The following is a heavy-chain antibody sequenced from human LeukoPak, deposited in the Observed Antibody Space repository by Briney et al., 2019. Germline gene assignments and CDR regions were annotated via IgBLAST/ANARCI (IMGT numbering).Heavy chain of an antibody. CDR1: GDTVSSNTAA. Sequence: SQTLSLTCAISGDTVSSNTAAWNWIRQSPSRGLEWLGRTYYRSKWNNDYAVSVENRITINPDTSKNQFSLQLKSATPEDTAVYYCTRQRSTSTDYYGMDVWGQGTTVTVSS. J-gene: IGHJ6*02. CDR3: TRQRSTSTDYYGMDV. CDR2: TYYRSKWNN. D-gene: IGHD6-6*01. V-gene: IGHV6-1*01.